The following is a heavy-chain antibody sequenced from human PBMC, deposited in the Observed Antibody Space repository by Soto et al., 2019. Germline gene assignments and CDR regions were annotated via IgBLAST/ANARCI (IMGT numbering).Heavy chain of an antibody. CDR3: ARYRSLDP. V-gene: IGHV3-7*03. CDR1: GFILRNYW. Sequence: GGSLRLSCADSGFILRNYWMIWVRQAPGMGLQWVASIKEDGSEKYYVDPVKGRFTISRENAKSSLYLQMNSLRAEDTAVYYCARYRSLDPWGQGILVTVSS. D-gene: IGHD3-16*02. J-gene: IGHJ5*02. CDR2: IKEDGSEK.